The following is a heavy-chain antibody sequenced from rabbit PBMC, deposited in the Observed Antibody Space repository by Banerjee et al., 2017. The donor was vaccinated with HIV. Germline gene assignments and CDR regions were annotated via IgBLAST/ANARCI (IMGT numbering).Heavy chain of an antibody. CDR1: GFDFSSYG. J-gene: IGHJ4*01. CDR3: ARDLAGVIGWNFGL. Sequence: QEQLVESGGGLVQPGGSLKLSCKASGFDFSSYGVSWVRQAPGKGLEWIGYIDPVFGSTYYASWVNGRFTISSHNAQNTLYLQLNSLTAADTATYFCARDLAGVIGWNFGLWGPGTLVTVS. V-gene: IGHV1S47*01. D-gene: IGHD4-1*01. CDR2: IDPVFGST.